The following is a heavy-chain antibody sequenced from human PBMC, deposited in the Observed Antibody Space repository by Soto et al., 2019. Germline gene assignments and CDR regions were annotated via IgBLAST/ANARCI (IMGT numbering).Heavy chain of an antibody. D-gene: IGHD2-2*01. J-gene: IGHJ4*02. Sequence: PGGSLRLSCAASGFTFSDYYMSWIRQAPGKGLEWVSYISSSGSTIYYADSVKGRFTISRDNAKNSLYLQMNSLRAEDTAVYYCARDQEYCSSTSCPPMPLDYWGQGTLVTVSS. V-gene: IGHV3-11*01. CDR3: ARDQEYCSSTSCPPMPLDY. CDR2: ISSSGSTI. CDR1: GFTFSDYY.